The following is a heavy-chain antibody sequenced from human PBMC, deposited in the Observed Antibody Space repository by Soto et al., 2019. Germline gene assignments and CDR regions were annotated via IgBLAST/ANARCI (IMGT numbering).Heavy chain of an antibody. CDR1: GYTFTGYY. D-gene: IGHD2-21*02. CDR3: ARMGHCGGDCYSSLDY. J-gene: IGHJ4*02. Sequence: QVQLVQSGAEVKKPGASVKVSCKASGYTFTGYYMHWVRQAPGQGLEWMGWINPNSGGTNYAQKFQGWVTMTRDTSISTAYMELSRLRSDDTAVYYCARMGHCGGDCYSSLDYWGQGTLVTVSS. V-gene: IGHV1-2*04. CDR2: INPNSGGT.